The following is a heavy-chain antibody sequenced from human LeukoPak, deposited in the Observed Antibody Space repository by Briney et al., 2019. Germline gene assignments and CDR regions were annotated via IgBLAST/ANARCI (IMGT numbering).Heavy chain of an antibody. V-gene: IGHV4-39*01. Sequence: KASETLSLTCTVSGGSISSSSYYWGWIRQPPGKGLEWIGSIYYSGSTYYNPSLKSRFTISVDTSKNQFSLKLSSVTAADTAVYYCARHRAGILDYWGQGTLVTVSS. CDR3: ARHRAGILDY. J-gene: IGHJ4*02. CDR1: GGSISSSSYY. CDR2: IYYSGST. D-gene: IGHD1-14*01.